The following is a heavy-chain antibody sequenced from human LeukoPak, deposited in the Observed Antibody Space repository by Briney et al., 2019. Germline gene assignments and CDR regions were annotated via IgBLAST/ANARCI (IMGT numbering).Heavy chain of an antibody. D-gene: IGHD6-6*01. J-gene: IGHJ4*02. Sequence: GGSLRLSCAASGFTFSNAWMSWVRQAPGKGLEWVGRIKSKTDGGTTDYAAPVKGGFTISRDDSKNTLYLQMNSLKTEDTAVYYCTGPGEYSSSSVIDYWGQGTLVTVSS. CDR2: IKSKTDGGTT. CDR1: GFTFSNAW. V-gene: IGHV3-15*01. CDR3: TGPGEYSSSSVIDY.